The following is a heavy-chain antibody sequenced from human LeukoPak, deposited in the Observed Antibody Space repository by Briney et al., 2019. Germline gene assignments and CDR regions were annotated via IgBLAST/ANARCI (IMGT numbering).Heavy chain of an antibody. CDR3: ARGGQQLFVRYSSGWPSEY. CDR1: GFTFSSYW. J-gene: IGHJ4*02. CDR2: INSDGSST. D-gene: IGHD6-19*01. Sequence: PGGSLRLSCAASGFTFSSYWMHWVRQAPGKGLVWVSRINSDGSSTSYADSVKGRFTISRDNAKKTLYLQMNSLRAEDTAVYYCARGGQQLFVRYSSGWPSEYWGQGTLVTVSS. V-gene: IGHV3-74*01.